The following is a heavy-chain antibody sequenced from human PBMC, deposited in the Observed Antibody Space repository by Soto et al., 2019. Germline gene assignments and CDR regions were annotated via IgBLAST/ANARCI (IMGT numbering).Heavy chain of an antibody. Sequence: QVQLVQSGAEVKKPGASVKVSCKASGYTFTSYYMHWVRQAPGQGLEWMGIINPSGGSTSYAQKFQRKITMTTDTSTSTVYTELSSRRSADTAVYYCATALADWNYWGNWFEPWGQGTLVTVSS. V-gene: IGHV1-46*01. CDR1: GYTFTSYY. D-gene: IGHD1-7*01. J-gene: IGHJ5*02. CDR2: INPSGGST. CDR3: ATALADWNYWGNWFEP.